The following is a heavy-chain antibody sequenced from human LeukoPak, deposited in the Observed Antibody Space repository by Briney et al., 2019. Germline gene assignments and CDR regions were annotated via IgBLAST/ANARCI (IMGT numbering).Heavy chain of an antibody. V-gene: IGHV3-23*01. J-gene: IGHJ5*01. CDR1: GFTFSDYY. D-gene: IGHD7-27*01. CDR2: ISGRGDST. CDR3: ARETGDFDS. Sequence: GGSLRLSCAASGFTFSDYYMTWIRQAPGKGLEWVSVISGRGDSTYYADSVKGRFTISRDNSKSTVYLQMNSLRAEDTAVYYCARETGDFDSWGQGTLVIVSS.